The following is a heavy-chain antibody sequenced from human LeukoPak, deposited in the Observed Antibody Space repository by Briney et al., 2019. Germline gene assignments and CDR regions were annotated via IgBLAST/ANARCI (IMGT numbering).Heavy chain of an antibody. CDR1: GGSISSSNW. J-gene: IGHJ4*02. D-gene: IGHD3-22*01. CDR2: IYHSGST. CDR3: ARMDYYDSSGFGY. V-gene: IGHV4-4*02. Sequence: SGTLSLTCAVSGGSISSSNWWSWVRQPPGKGLEWIGEIYHSGSTNYNPSLKSRVTISVDKSKNQFSLKLSSVTAADTAVYYCARMDYYDSSGFGYWGQGTLVTVSS.